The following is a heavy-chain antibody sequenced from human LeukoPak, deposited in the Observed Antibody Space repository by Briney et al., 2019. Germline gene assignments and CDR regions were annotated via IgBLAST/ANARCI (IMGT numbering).Heavy chain of an antibody. D-gene: IGHD5-24*01. J-gene: IGHJ3*01. V-gene: IGHV3-23*01. CDR3: AKDGEMVELGGALDV. Sequence: PGGSLRLSCAASGFTFNIYAISWVRQAPGKGLEWVSVISGSGDIIYYTDSVQGRFIISRDNSKNTVYLQMNSLRVEDTALYYCAKDGEMVELGGALDVWGQGTMVTVSS. CDR2: ISGSGDII. CDR1: GFTFNIYA.